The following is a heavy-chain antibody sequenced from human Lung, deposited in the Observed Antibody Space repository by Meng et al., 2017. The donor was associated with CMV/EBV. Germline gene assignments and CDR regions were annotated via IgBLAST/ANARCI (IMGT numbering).Heavy chain of an antibody. CDR3: ARGSYLAVEG. V-gene: IGHV4-59*01. Sequence: HVQLRGSGPGLVKPSETLSLTCTVSVGSINSYYWSWIRQPPGQGLEWLGYFYYRGNSNYNPSLKSRVTISVDTSKNLFSLNLTSVTAADAALYYCARGSYLAVEGWGLGTLVTVSS. CDR1: VGSINSYY. CDR2: FYYRGNS. J-gene: IGHJ4*02. D-gene: IGHD2-21*01.